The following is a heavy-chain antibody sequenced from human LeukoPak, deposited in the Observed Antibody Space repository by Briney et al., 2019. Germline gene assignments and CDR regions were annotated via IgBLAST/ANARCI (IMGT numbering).Heavy chain of an antibody. CDR1: GFTFNNYA. CDR2: ISSDESNK. CDR3: ATDYSYGSGSYYNRFDN. V-gene: IGHV3-30*03. J-gene: IGHJ4*02. Sequence: GGSLRLSCAASGFTFNNYAMHWVRQAPGEGLEWVALISSDESNKYYADSVKSRFTISRDNSMNTLYLQMNSLRADDTAVYYCATDYSYGSGSYYNRFDNWGQGTLVTVSS. D-gene: IGHD3-10*01.